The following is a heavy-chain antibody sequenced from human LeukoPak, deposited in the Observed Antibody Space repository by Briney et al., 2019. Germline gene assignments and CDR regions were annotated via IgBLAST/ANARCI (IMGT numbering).Heavy chain of an antibody. CDR2: INPNSGGT. CDR1: GYTFTGYY. D-gene: IGHD4-17*01. J-gene: IGHJ4*02. V-gene: IGHV1-2*06. CDR3: ARFRYGDYVDY. Sequence: ASVKVSCKASGYTFTGYYMHWVRQAPGQGLEWMGRINPNSGGTNYAQKFQGRVTMTRDTSISAAYMELSRLRSDDTALYYCARFRYGDYVDYWGQGTLVTVSS.